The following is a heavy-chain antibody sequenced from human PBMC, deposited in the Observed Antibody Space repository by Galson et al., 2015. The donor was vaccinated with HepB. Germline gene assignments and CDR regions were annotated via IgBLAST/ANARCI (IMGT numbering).Heavy chain of an antibody. CDR3: VTHVTHRLGDALDI. D-gene: IGHD6-19*01. CDR1: GYSFTSYW. J-gene: IGHJ3*02. V-gene: IGHV5-10-1*01. Sequence: QSGAEVTKPGESLKISCTGSGYSFTSYWIGWMRQMSGKGLEWVGRIDPSDSYTNYSPSFQGHVTISGDKSISTAYLQWSSLKASDTAVYYCVTHVTHRLGDALDIWGQGTMVTVSS. CDR2: IDPSDSYT.